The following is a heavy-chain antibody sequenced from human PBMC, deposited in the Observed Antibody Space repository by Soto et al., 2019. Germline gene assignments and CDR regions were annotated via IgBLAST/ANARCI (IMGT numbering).Heavy chain of an antibody. CDR3: AKDGYYGDYEAGGDYAFDI. CDR2: ISGSGGST. Sequence: GGSLRLSCAASGFTFSSYAMSWVRQAPGKGLEWVSAISGSGGSTYYADSVKGRFTISRDNSKNTLYLQMNSLRAEDTAVYYCAKDGYYGDYEAGGDYAFDIWGQGTMVTVSS. D-gene: IGHD4-17*01. J-gene: IGHJ3*02. CDR1: GFTFSSYA. V-gene: IGHV3-23*01.